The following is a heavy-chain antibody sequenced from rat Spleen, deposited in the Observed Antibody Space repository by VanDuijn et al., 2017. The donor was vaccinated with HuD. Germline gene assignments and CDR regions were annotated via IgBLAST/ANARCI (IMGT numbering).Heavy chain of an antibody. CDR3: ARHPDYSNYFDY. CDR1: GFTFSDYG. Sequence: EVQLVESGGGLVQPGRSLKLSCAASGFTFSDYGVAWVRQAPTKGLEWVASISSSGGSTYYRDSVKGRFTVSRDNAKSTLYLHMDSLRSEDTATYYCARHPDYSNYFDYWGQGVMVTVSS. CDR2: ISSSGGST. J-gene: IGHJ2*01. D-gene: IGHD1-1*01. V-gene: IGHV5-29*01.